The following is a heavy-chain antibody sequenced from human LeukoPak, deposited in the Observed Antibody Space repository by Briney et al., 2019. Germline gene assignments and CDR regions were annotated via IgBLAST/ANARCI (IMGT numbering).Heavy chain of an antibody. Sequence: ASVKVSCKASGYTFTTYSLAWVRQAPGQSLEWMGWISVNNVGTNYAQSFQDRVTLTRDTSTNPAYLELRSLRSDDTAIIYCATATQPRGYFLHWGQGTLVTVSS. D-gene: IGHD2-2*01. J-gene: IGHJ1*01. CDR3: ATATQPRGYFLH. V-gene: IGHV1-18*01. CDR2: ISVNNVGT. CDR1: GYTFTTYS.